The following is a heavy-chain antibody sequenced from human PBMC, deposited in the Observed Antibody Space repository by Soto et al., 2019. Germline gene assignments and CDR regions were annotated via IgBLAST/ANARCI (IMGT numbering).Heavy chain of an antibody. J-gene: IGHJ6*03. D-gene: IGHD3-10*01. CDR3: AREGIYYGSGSYYRKTDYYYYYYMDV. CDR2: ISSSGSTI. CDR1: GFTFSDYY. V-gene: IGHV3-11*01. Sequence: QVQLVESGGGLVKPGGSLRLSCAASGFTFSDYYMSWIRQAPGKGLEWVSYISSSGSTIYYADSVKGRFTISRDNAKNSLYLQMNSVRAEDTAVYYCAREGIYYGSGSYYRKTDYYYYYYMDVWGKGTTVTVSS.